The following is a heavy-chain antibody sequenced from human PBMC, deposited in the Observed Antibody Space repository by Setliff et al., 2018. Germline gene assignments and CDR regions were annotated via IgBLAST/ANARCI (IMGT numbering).Heavy chain of an antibody. V-gene: IGHV3-7*03. J-gene: IGHJ5*02. D-gene: IGHD3-10*01. CDR1: GFTFSSYW. CDR2: IKQDGSEK. Sequence: PGGSLRLSCAASGFTFSSYWMSWVRQAPGKGLEWVANIKQDGSEKYYVESVKGRFTISRDNAKNSLYLQMNSLRAEDTAVYSCAKNGFGVVALGVNNWFDPWGQGTLVTVSS. CDR3: AKNGFGVVALGVNNWFDP.